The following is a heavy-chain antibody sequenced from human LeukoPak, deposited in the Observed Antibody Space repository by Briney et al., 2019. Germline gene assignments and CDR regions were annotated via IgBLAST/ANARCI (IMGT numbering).Heavy chain of an antibody. CDR3: ARIPRQQLVLVLAY. J-gene: IGHJ4*02. CDR2: INSDGSST. Sequence: PGGSLRLSCVASGFTFSSYEMNWVRQAPGKGLVWVSRINSDGSSTSYADSVKGRSTISRDNAKNTLYLQMNSLRAEDTAVYYCARIPRQQLVLVLAYWGQGTLVTVSS. V-gene: IGHV3-74*01. D-gene: IGHD6-13*01. CDR1: GFTFSSYE.